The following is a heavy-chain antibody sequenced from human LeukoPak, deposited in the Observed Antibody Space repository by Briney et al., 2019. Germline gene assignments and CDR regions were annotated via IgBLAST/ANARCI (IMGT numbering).Heavy chain of an antibody. J-gene: IGHJ4*02. CDR2: ISSSSSYI. D-gene: IGHD1-26*01. CDR3: ARDYSGSSQTTPLRY. CDR1: GFTFRSYS. Sequence: PGGSLRLSCAASGFTFRSYSMTWVRQAPGKGLEWVSSISSSSSYIYYADSVRGRFTISRDNAKNSLYLQMNSLRDEDTAVYYCARDYSGSSQTTPLRYWGQGTLVTVSS. V-gene: IGHV3-21*01.